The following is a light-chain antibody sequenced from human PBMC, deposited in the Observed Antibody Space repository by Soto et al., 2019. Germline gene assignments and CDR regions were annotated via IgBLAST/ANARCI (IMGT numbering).Light chain of an antibody. CDR3: QQYNSYSHT. J-gene: IGKJ2*01. V-gene: IGKV1-5*03. CDR1: QSISSW. CDR2: KAS. Sequence: DVQMTQSPSTLSASVGDRVTITCRASQSISSWLAWYQRKPGKAPKLLIYKASSVENGVPSRFSGSGSGTEFTLTVSSLQPDDFAIYYCQQYNSYSHTFGQGTKLEI.